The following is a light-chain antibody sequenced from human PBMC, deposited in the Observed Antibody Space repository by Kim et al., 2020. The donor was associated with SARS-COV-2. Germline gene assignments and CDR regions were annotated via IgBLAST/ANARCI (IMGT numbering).Light chain of an antibody. CDR3: NSRDNNDNLL. V-gene: IGLV3-19*01. CDR2: GKN. CDR1: SLRTYY. J-gene: IGLJ2*01. Sequence: SSELTQDPAVSVALGQTVRITCQGDSLRTYYTTWFQQKPGQAPIVVFYGKNNRPSGIPDRFSGSSSGNTASLTITATQAGDEADYYCNSRDNNDNLLFGGGTQLTVL.